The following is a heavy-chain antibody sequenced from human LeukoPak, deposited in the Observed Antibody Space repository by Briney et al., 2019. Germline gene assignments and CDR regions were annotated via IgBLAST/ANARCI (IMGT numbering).Heavy chain of an antibody. Sequence: GGSLRLSCAASGFTFSSYEMNWVRQAPGKGLEWVPYISSSGSTIYYADSVKGRFTISRDNAKNSLYLQMNSLRAEDTAVYYCARGHSCSGGSCFFDYWGQGTLVTVSS. CDR3: ARGHSCSGGSCFFDY. CDR1: GFTFSSYE. J-gene: IGHJ4*02. V-gene: IGHV3-48*03. CDR2: ISSSGSTI. D-gene: IGHD2-15*01.